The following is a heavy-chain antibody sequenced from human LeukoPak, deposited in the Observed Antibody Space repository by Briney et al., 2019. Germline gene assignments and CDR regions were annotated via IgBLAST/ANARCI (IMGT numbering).Heavy chain of an antibody. V-gene: IGHV4-61*01. J-gene: IGHJ4*02. CDR3: ARDSYGDLND. Sequence: PLETLSLTCTVSGGSVSSGSYHWRWIRRPPGKGLEWIGYIYYSGSTNYNPSLKSRVTISEDTSKNQFSLKLSSVTAADTAVYHCARDSYGDLNDWGQGTLVTVSS. CDR1: GGSVSSGSYH. CDR2: IYYSGST. D-gene: IGHD4-17*01.